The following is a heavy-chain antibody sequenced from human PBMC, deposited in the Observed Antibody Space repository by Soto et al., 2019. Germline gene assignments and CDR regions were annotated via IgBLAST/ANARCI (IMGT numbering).Heavy chain of an antibody. CDR3: AVYRESGYDC. CDR1: GCTFSSYS. Sequence: ASVKVSCKASGCTFSSYSISWVRQAPGQGLEWMGRIIPILGIANYAQKFQGRVTMTADKSTSTAYMELRSLRSEDTAGYYCAVYRESGYDCWGQGTMVTVSS. CDR2: IIPILGIA. D-gene: IGHD5-12*01. V-gene: IGHV1-69*02. J-gene: IGHJ1*01.